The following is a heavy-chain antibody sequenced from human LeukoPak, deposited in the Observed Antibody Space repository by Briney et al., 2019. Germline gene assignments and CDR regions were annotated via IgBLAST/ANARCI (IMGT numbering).Heavy chain of an antibody. J-gene: IGHJ2*01. V-gene: IGHV3-13*05. Sequence: PGGSRRLSCAASGFTFSSYDMHWVRQATGKVLEWVSAIGTVGDQYYPGSVKGRFTISRENAKNSLYLQMNSLRAGDTAVYYCARGPAATRSNWYFDLWGRGTLVTVSS. CDR3: ARGPAATRSNWYFDL. D-gene: IGHD2-15*01. CDR1: GFTFSSYD. CDR2: IGTVGDQ.